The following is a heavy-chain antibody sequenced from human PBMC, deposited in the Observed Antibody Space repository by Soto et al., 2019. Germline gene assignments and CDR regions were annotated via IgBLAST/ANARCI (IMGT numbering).Heavy chain of an antibody. V-gene: IGHV1-69*13. Sequence: ASVKVSCKASGGTFSSYAISWVRQAPGQGLEWMGGIIPIFGTANYAQKFQGRVTITADESTSTAYMELSSLRSEDTAVYYCARGFSGIPEVTEYWGQGTLVTVSS. D-gene: IGHD1-20*01. CDR3: ARGFSGIPEVTEY. CDR1: GGTFSSYA. CDR2: IIPIFGTA. J-gene: IGHJ4*02.